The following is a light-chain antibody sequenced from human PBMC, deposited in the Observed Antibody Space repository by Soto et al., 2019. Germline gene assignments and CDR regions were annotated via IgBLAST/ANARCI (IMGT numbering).Light chain of an antibody. CDR2: NSI. CDR1: SSNIGAGYD. CDR3: QSYDRSLSGRV. Sequence: QSVLTQPPSVSGAPGQRVTISCTGSSSNIGAGYDVQWYQQVPGTAPKPLSSNSINRPSGVPDRFSGSKSDTSSSLAITGIQADDEADYYCQSYDRSLSGRVFGGGTKLTVL. J-gene: IGLJ3*02. V-gene: IGLV1-40*01.